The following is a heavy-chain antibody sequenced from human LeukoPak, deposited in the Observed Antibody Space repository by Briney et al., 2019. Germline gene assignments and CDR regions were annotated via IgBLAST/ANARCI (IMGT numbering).Heavy chain of an antibody. CDR1: GYTFTGYY. Sequence: ASVKVSCKASGYTFTGYYMHWVRQAPGQGLEWMGWINPNSGGTNYAQKFQGRVTMTRDTSISTAYMELSRLRSDDTAVYHCARGLTQLVEYYFDYWGQGTLVTVSS. J-gene: IGHJ4*02. D-gene: IGHD6-6*01. CDR3: ARGLTQLVEYYFDY. V-gene: IGHV1-2*02. CDR2: INPNSGGT.